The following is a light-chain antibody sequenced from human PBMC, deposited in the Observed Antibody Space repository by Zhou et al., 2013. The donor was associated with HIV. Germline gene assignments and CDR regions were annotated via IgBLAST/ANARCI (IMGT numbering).Light chain of an antibody. J-gene: IGKJ4*01. CDR2: AAV. CDR3: LQAKSFPLT. V-gene: IGKV1-12*01. Sequence: DIQMTQSPSSVSASVGDRVTITCRASQGITNWLAWYQQKPGKAPKVLIYAAVNLRSGVPSRFSGSGSGTDYSLTISSLQPEDSATYYCLQAKSFPLTFGGGTKVEIK. CDR1: QGITNW.